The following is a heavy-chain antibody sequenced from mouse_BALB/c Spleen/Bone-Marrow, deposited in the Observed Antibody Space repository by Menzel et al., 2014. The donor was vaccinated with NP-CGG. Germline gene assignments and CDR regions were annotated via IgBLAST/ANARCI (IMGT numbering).Heavy chain of an antibody. CDR3: ANQDYYRYRYAMDS. J-gene: IGHJ4*01. CDR1: GFSLTSYG. Sequence: VQLQQSGTGLVAPSQSLSITCTVSGFSLTSYGVSWVRQPPGKGLEWLGVIWGDGSTNYHSALISRLSISKDNSKSQVVLKLNSLQTDDTTTYYCANQDYYRYRYAMDSWGQRNPVAVPS. V-gene: IGHV2-3*01. D-gene: IGHD2-14*01. CDR2: IWGDGST.